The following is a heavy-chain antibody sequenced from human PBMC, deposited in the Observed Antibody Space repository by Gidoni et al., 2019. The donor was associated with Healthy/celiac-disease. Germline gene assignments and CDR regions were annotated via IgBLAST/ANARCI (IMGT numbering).Heavy chain of an antibody. J-gene: IGHJ3*02. CDR1: GFTFSSYG. Sequence: QVQLVESGGGVVQPGRSLRLSCAASGFTFSSYGMHWVRQAPGKGLEWVAVISYDGSNKYYADSVKGRFTISRDNSKNTLYLQMNSLRAEDTAVYYCAKSLAEGSAFDIWGQGTMVTVSS. D-gene: IGHD3-10*01. CDR3: AKSLAEGSAFDI. CDR2: ISYDGSNK. V-gene: IGHV3-30*18.